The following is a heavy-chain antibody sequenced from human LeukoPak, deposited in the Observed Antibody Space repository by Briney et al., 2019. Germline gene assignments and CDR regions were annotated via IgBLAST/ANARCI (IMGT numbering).Heavy chain of an antibody. Sequence: GGSLRLSCAASGFIVSGTYMTWVRQAPGKGLECVSIIYSGGDTYYTDSVKGRFSVSRDNSKDTLYLQMNSLRVDDTAVYYCARGSCSNIRCHDAFDIWGQGTMTVSS. V-gene: IGHV3-53*01. CDR1: GFIVSGTY. CDR3: ARGSCSNIRCHDAFDI. D-gene: IGHD2-2*01. J-gene: IGHJ3*02. CDR2: IYSGGDT.